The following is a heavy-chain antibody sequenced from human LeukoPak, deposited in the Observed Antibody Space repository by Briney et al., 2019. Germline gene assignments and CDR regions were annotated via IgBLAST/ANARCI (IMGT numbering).Heavy chain of an antibody. CDR3: ARADYYDSSGRSQAFDI. CDR1: GGSISSGSYY. D-gene: IGHD3-22*01. J-gene: IGHJ3*02. V-gene: IGHV4-31*03. Sequence: SETLSLTCTVSGGSISSGSYYWSWIRQHPGKGLEWIGYIYYSGSTYYNPSLKSRVTISVDTSKNQFSLKLSSVTAADTAVYYCARADYYDSSGRSQAFDIWGQGTMVTVSS. CDR2: IYYSGST.